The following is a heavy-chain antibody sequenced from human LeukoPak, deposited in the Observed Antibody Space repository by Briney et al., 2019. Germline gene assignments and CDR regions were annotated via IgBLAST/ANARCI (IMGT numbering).Heavy chain of an antibody. Sequence: SVKVFCKASGGTFSSYAISWVRQAPGQGLEWMGGIIPIFGTANYAQKFQGRVTITADESTSTAYMELSSLRSEDTAVYYCARGTSSGWYKWFDPWGQGTLVTVSS. V-gene: IGHV1-69*13. CDR1: GGTFSSYA. J-gene: IGHJ5*02. CDR3: ARGTSSGWYKWFDP. CDR2: IIPIFGTA. D-gene: IGHD6-19*01.